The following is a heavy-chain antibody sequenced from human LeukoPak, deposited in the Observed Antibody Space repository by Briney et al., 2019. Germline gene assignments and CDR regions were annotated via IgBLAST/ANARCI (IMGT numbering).Heavy chain of an antibody. CDR3: ARLVGVYSYYGMDV. D-gene: IGHD2-21*01. CDR2: IYYSGST. CDR1: GCSISSYY. J-gene: IGHJ6*02. V-gene: IGHV4-59*08. Sequence: SETLSLTCTASGCSISSYYRSWIRQPPGKGLEWIGNIYYSGSTNYNASLKSRVTISVDKTKKQFSLRLSSMTAADTAVYYCARLVGVYSYYGMDVWGQGTTVTVSS.